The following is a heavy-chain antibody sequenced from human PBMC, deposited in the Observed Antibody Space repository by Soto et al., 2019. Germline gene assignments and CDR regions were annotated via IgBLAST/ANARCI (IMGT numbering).Heavy chain of an antibody. CDR3: AKEGGSVVTAIPEYFQH. J-gene: IGHJ1*01. Sequence: QVQLVQSGAEVKKPGSSVKVSCKASGGTFSSYALSWVRQAPGQGLEWMGGIIPLFGTANYAQKFQGRVTINADESTNTAYMDLSSLRSEDTAVYYCAKEGGSVVTAIPEYFQHWGQGTLLTVSS. V-gene: IGHV1-69*12. D-gene: IGHD2-21*02. CDR2: IIPLFGTA. CDR1: GGTFSSYA.